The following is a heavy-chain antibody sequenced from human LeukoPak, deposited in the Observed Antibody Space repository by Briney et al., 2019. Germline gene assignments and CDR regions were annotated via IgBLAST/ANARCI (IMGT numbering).Heavy chain of an antibody. CDR2: ISSNGGNT. V-gene: IGHV3-64*04. J-gene: IGHJ4*02. Sequence: GGSLRLSCSASGFTFSSYAMHWVRQAPGKGLEYVSAISSNGGNTYYADSVKGRFTISRDNSKNTLYLQMNSLRAEDTAVYYCAKVLDTAMIWGSDYWGQGTLVTVSS. D-gene: IGHD5-18*01. CDR1: GFTFSSYA. CDR3: AKVLDTAMIWGSDY.